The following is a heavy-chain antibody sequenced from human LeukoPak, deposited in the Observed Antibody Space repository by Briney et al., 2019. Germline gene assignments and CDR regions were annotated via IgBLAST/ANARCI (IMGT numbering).Heavy chain of an antibody. Sequence: GGSLRLSCAASGFNFSDYTMTWVRQAPGKRLEWVSSINGATNYIYYTDSVKGRFTIARDNAKNSLYLQMNSLRAEDTAVYYCARDVDLDYWGQGTLVTVSS. CDR2: INGATNYI. V-gene: IGHV3-21*01. CDR1: GFNFSDYT. J-gene: IGHJ4*02. D-gene: IGHD5-12*01. CDR3: ARDVDLDY.